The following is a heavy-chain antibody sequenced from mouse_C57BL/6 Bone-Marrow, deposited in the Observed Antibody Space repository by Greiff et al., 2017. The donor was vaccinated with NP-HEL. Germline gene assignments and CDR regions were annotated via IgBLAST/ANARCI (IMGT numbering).Heavy chain of an antibody. CDR1: GYAFSSSW. V-gene: IGHV1-82*01. CDR2: IYPGDGDT. J-gene: IGHJ3*01. CDR3: ARSALRNWFAY. Sequence: VQLQQSGPELVKPGASVKISCKASGYAFSSSWMNWVKQRPGKGLEWIGRIYPGDGDTNYNGKFKGKATLTADKSSSTAYMQLSSLTSEDSAVYFCARSALRNWFAYWGQGTLVTVSA.